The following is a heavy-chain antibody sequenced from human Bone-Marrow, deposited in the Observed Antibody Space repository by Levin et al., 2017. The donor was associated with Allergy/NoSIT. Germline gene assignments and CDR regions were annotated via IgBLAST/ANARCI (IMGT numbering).Heavy chain of an antibody. CDR2: ISSTGSVI. CDR1: GFTFSDHY. V-gene: IGHV3-11*01. Sequence: PGGSLRLSCAASGFTFSDHYMSWIRQAPGKGLEWVSYISSTGSVIYYADSVKGRFTISRDNAKNSLYLEMNSLRAEDTAVYYCARGNSRGNIGSGPVDNWGQGTLVTVSS. D-gene: IGHD2/OR15-2a*01. CDR3: ARGNSRGNIGSGPVDN. J-gene: IGHJ4*02.